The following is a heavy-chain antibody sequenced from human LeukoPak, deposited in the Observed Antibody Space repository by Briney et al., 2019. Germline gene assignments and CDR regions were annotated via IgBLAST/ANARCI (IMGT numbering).Heavy chain of an antibody. CDR2: VNANSGGT. D-gene: IGHD1-26*01. V-gene: IGHV1-2*02. Sequence: ASLKVSCKASGHTFTAYYMNWVRQAPGQGLEWMGWVNANSGGTNYAQKFQGRVTMTRDTSISTAYMELSRLRSDDTAVYYCARNVLVGATTGDFDYWGQGTLVTVSS. J-gene: IGHJ4*02. CDR3: ARNVLVGATTGDFDY. CDR1: GHTFTAYY.